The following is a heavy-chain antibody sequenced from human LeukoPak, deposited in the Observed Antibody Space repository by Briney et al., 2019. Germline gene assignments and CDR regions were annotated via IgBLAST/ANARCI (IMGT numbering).Heavy chain of an antibody. D-gene: IGHD4-17*01. Sequence: GGSLRLSCAASGFTFSGSAMPWVRQASGKGLEWVSAISGSGGSTYYADSVKGRFTISRDNSKNTLYLQMNSLRAEDTAVYYCAREMTTPDYWGQGTLVTVSS. V-gene: IGHV3-23*01. CDR1: GFTFSGSA. CDR3: AREMTTPDY. CDR2: ISGSGGST. J-gene: IGHJ4*02.